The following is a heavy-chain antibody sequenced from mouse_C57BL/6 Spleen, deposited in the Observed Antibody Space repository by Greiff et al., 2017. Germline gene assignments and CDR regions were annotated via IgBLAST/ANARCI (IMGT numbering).Heavy chain of an antibody. V-gene: IGHV1-80*01. CDR3: ARWGYYCSSYDYYAKDD. CDR2: IYPGDGDT. CDR1: GYAFSSYW. J-gene: IGHJ4*01. D-gene: IGHD1-1*01. Sequence: QVQLQQSGAELVKPGASVKISCKASGYAFSSYWMNWVKQRPGKGLEWIGQIYPGDGDTNYNGKFKGKATLTADKSSSTAYMQLRSLTSADSAVYFCARWGYYCSSYDYYAKDDWGQGTSVTVSS.